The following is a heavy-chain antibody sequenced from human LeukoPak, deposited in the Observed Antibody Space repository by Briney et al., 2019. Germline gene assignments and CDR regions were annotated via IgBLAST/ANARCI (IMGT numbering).Heavy chain of an antibody. CDR1: GFIFSSYW. CDR2: IKEDGSDK. V-gene: IGHV3-7*01. J-gene: IGHJ4*02. CDR3: ARDRGRNSFDY. Sequence: GGSLRLSCAASGFIFSSYWMAWVRQAPGKGLEWVANIKEDGSDKNYVDSVKGRFTISRDNSKNSLYLQLTSLRAEDTALYYCARDRGRNSFDYWGQGTLVSVSS. D-gene: IGHD1-14*01.